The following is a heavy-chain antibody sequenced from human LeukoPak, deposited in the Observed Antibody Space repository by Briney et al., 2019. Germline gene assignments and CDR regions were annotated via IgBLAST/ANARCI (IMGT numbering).Heavy chain of an antibody. Sequence: GGSLRLSCAASGITFTNALMTWVRQAPGKGLEWLGRIYRTTNGETTHYGASVKGRFTMSRDDSKNTLYLQMNSLKTEDTAVYYCTTYGSGSCPTWGQGTLVTVSS. CDR2: IYRTTNGETT. V-gene: IGHV3-15*01. CDR1: GITFTNAL. CDR3: TTYGSGSCPT. D-gene: IGHD6-19*01. J-gene: IGHJ5*02.